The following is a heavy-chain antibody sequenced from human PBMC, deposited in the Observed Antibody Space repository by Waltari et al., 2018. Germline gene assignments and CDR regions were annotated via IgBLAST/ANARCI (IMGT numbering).Heavy chain of an antibody. CDR2: IKEDGIVQ. J-gene: IGHJ4*02. CDR1: GFTFSTTW. V-gene: IGHV3-7*04. Sequence: EVQLVDSGGGLVQPGGSLRVSCAASGFTFSTTWMSWVRQAPGKGLEWVAVIKEDGIVQYYVDSVKGRFTSSRDNAKNSLYLQMNSLRPEDTAVYFCARAHDWGQGTGVTVSS. CDR3: ARAHD.